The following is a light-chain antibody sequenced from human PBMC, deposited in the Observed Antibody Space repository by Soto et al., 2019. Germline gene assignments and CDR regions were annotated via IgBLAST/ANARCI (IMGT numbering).Light chain of an antibody. Sequence: IVMTQSPATLSVSPGGRATLSCRASQSVTSNLAWYQQKPGQALRLLIYGASTRATGIPDRFSGGGSGTDFTLTISRLEPEDFAMYYCQQYGRTFGQGTKVDIK. CDR3: QQYGRT. J-gene: IGKJ1*01. V-gene: IGKV3D-15*01. CDR1: QSVTSN. CDR2: GAS.